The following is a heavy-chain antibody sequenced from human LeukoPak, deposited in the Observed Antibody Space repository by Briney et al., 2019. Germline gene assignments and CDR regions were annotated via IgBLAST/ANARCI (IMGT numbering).Heavy chain of an antibody. CDR1: GDTFTSYG. Sequence: GASVKVSCKASGDTFTSYGISWVRQAPGQGLEWMGWISAYNGNTNYAQKLQGRVTMTTDTSTSTAYMELRSLKSDDTAVYYCARPHYDFWSGPVAGGAFDIWGQGTMVTVSS. V-gene: IGHV1-18*01. D-gene: IGHD3-3*01. CDR3: ARPHYDFWSGPVAGGAFDI. J-gene: IGHJ3*02. CDR2: ISAYNGNT.